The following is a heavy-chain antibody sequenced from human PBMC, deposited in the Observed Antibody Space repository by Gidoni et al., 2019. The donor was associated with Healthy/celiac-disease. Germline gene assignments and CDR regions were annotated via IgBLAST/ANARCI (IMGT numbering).Heavy chain of an antibody. CDR3: AADNQSLRLGELPLGDY. Sequence: QMQLVQSGPEVKKPGTSVKVSCKASGFTFTSPAVQWVRQARGQRLEWIGWIVVGSGNTNYAQKFQERVTITRDMSTSTAYMELSSLRSEDTAVYYCAADNQSLRLGELPLGDYWGQGTLVTVSS. J-gene: IGHJ4*02. CDR2: IVVGSGNT. D-gene: IGHD3-16*01. CDR1: GFTFTSPA. V-gene: IGHV1-58*01.